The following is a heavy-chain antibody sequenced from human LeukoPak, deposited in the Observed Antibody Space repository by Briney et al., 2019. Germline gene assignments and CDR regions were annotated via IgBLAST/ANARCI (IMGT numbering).Heavy chain of an antibody. V-gene: IGHV1-46*01. CDR2: INPSGGST. Sequence: ASVKVSCKASGYTFTSYYMHWVRQAPGQGLEWMGIINPSGGSTSYAQKFQGRVTMTRDTSTSTVYMELSSLRSEDTAVYYCARDRKSYDFWSGYSWFSVDMDVWGRGTTVTVSS. CDR1: GYTFTSYY. D-gene: IGHD3-3*01. CDR3: ARDRKSYDFWSGYSWFSVDMDV. J-gene: IGHJ6*03.